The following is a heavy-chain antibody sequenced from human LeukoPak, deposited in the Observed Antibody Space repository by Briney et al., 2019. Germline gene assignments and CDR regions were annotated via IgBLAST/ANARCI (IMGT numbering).Heavy chain of an antibody. CDR1: GFTFSSYS. CDR2: ISSSSSYI. J-gene: IGHJ4*02. D-gene: IGHD5-18*01. Sequence: GGSLRLSCAASGFTFSSYSMNWVRQAPGKGLEWVSSISSSSSYIYYADSVKGRFTISRDNAKNSLYLQMNSLRAEDTAVYYCARDVYSHGYGVRYYFDYWGQGTLVTSPQ. CDR3: ARDVYSHGYGVRYYFDY. V-gene: IGHV3-21*01.